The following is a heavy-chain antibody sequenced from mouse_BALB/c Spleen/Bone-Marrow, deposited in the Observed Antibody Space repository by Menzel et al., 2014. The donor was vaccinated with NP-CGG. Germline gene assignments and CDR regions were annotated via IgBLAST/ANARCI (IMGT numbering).Heavy chain of an antibody. J-gene: IGHJ4*01. CDR1: GYTFTDYA. V-gene: IGHV1-67*01. CDR2: ISTYNGNT. D-gene: IGHD2-3*01. CDR3: ARDGYPSIDY. Sequence: QVQLQQSGPEVVRPGVSVKISCKGSGYTFTDYAMHWVKQSHAKSLEWIGVISTYNGNTNYNQKFKGKATMTVDKFHIGCAGGFVYSHCGLARLTSEDSAIYYCARDGYPSIDYWGQGTSVTVSS.